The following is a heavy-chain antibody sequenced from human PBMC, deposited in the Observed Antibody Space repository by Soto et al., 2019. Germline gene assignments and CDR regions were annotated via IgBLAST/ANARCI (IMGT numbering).Heavy chain of an antibody. CDR1: GGSFSGYY. J-gene: IGHJ6*02. Sequence: PSETLSLTCAVYGGSFSGYYWSWIRQPPGKGLEWIGEINHSGSTNYNPSLKSRVTISVDTSKNQFSLRAEDTAVYHCARDGALKTLHYFYGMDVWGQGTTVTV. CDR2: INHSGST. CDR3: ARDGALKTLHYFYGMDV. D-gene: IGHD3-16*01. V-gene: IGHV4-34*01.